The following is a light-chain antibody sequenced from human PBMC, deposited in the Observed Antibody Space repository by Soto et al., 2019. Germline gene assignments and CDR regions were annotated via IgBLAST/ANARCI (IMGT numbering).Light chain of an antibody. J-gene: IGKJ1*01. CDR3: QHYGSSPRT. CDR2: GAS. Sequence: EIVLTQSPGTLSFSPGERATLSCRASQSITNNYLAWYQQKAGQVPRLLLYGASTRPTGIPDRFSGSGSGTGFTLTITRLEPDDFAVYYCQHYGSSPRTFGQGTKVEIK. CDR1: QSITNNY. V-gene: IGKV3-20*01.